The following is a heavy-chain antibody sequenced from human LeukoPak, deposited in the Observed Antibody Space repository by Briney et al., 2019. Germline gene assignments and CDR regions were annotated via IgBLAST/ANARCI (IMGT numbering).Heavy chain of an antibody. J-gene: IGHJ4*02. CDR1: GGTFSSYA. CDR3: ASGYDFWSGLDY. CDR2: IIPIFGTA. Sequence: VASVKVSCKASGGTFSSYAISWVRQAPGQGLEWMGGIIPIFGTANNAQKFQGRVTITTDESTSTAYMELSSLRSEDTAVYYCASGYDFWSGLDYWGQGTLVTVSS. D-gene: IGHD3-3*01. V-gene: IGHV1-69*05.